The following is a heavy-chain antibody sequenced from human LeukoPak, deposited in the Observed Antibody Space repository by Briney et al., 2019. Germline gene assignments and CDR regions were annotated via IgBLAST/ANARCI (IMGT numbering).Heavy chain of an antibody. Sequence: SVKVSCKASGGTFSSYAISWVRQAPGQWLEWMGRIIPILGIANYAQKFQGRVTITADKSTSTAHMELSSLRSEDTAVYYCATRLDRTNNWFDPWGQGTLVTVSS. CDR2: IIPILGIA. CDR1: GGTFSSYA. J-gene: IGHJ5*02. V-gene: IGHV1-69*04. D-gene: IGHD6-19*01. CDR3: ATRLDRTNNWFDP.